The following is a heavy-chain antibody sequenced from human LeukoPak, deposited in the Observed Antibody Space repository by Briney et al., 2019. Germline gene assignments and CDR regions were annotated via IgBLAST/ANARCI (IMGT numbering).Heavy chain of an antibody. CDR2: INPSGGST. Sequence: ASVKVSCKASGYTFTSYYMNWVRQAPGQGLEWMGIINPSGGSTSYAQKFQGRVTMTRDTSTSTVYMELSSLRSEDTAVYYCASGRIFGPSIHYYYYYGMDVWGQGTTVTVSS. D-gene: IGHD3/OR15-3a*01. CDR3: ASGRIFGPSIHYYYYYGMDV. J-gene: IGHJ6*02. CDR1: GYTFTSYY. V-gene: IGHV1-46*01.